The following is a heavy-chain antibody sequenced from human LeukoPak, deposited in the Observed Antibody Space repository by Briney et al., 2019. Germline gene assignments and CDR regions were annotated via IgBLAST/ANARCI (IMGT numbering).Heavy chain of an antibody. CDR3: AVSYDLWSGYTH. D-gene: IGHD3-3*01. V-gene: IGHV3-21*01. J-gene: IGHJ4*02. CDR2: ISSSSSYI. Sequence: GGSLRLSCAASGFTFSSYSMNWVRQAPGKGLEWVSSISSSSSYIYYADSVKGRFTISRDNAKNSLYLQMNSLRAEDTAVYYCAVSYDLWSGYTHWGQGTLVTVSS. CDR1: GFTFSSYS.